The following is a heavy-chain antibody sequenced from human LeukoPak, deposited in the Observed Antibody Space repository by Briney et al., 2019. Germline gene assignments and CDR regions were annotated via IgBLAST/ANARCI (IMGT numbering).Heavy chain of an antibody. CDR3: VSGSLQSGYNFDY. Sequence: GGSLRLSCAASGFTFSNYWMHWLRQVPGKGLVWVSHIKYDGSATNYADSVKGRFTISRDNAKNTLYLQMNSLRAEDTAVYYCVSGSLQSGYNFDYWGQGALVTVSS. V-gene: IGHV3-74*01. D-gene: IGHD3-3*01. CDR2: IKYDGSAT. CDR1: GFTFSNYW. J-gene: IGHJ4*02.